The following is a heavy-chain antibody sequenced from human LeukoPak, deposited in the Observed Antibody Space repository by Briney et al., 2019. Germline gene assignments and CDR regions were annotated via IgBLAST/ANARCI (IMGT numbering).Heavy chain of an antibody. J-gene: IGHJ4*02. CDR1: GYTFTGYY. D-gene: IGHD2-15*01. CDR2: INPNSGGT. CDR3: ANGWVYCSGGSCYVFDY. Sequence: GASVKVSCKASGYTFTGYYMHWVRQAPGQGLEWMGWINPNSGGTNYAQKFQGSVTMTRDTSISTAYMELSRLRSDDTAVYYWANGWVYCSGGSCYVFDYWGQGTLVTVSS. V-gene: IGHV1-2*02.